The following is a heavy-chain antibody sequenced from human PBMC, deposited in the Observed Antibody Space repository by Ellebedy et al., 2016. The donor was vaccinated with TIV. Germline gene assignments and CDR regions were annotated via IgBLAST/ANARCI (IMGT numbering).Heavy chain of an antibody. Sequence: SETLSLXCTVSGGSISSSSYYWGWIRQPPGKGLEWIGSIYYSGSTYYNPSLKSRVTISVDTSKNQFSLKLNSVTPEDTAVYYCALDRGSSWWYWGQGTLVTVSS. D-gene: IGHD6-13*01. J-gene: IGHJ4*02. V-gene: IGHV4-39*01. CDR1: GGSISSSSYY. CDR3: ALDRGSSWWY. CDR2: IYYSGST.